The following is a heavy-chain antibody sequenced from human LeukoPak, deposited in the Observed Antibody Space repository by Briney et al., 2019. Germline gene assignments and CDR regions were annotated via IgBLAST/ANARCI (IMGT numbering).Heavy chain of an antibody. CDR1: GYTFTSYA. J-gene: IGHJ1*01. Sequence: GASVKVSCKASGYTFTSYAMHWVRQATGQGLEWMGWMSPNSGNTGYAQKFQGRVTMTRDTSISTAYMELSSLRSEDTAVYYCARGGTIFGVVIPTPLHWGQGTLVTVSS. V-gene: IGHV1-8*02. D-gene: IGHD3-3*01. CDR3: ARGGTIFGVVIPTPLH. CDR2: MSPNSGNT.